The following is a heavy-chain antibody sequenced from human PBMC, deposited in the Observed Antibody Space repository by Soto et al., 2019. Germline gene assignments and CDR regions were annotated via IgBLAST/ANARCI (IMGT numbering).Heavy chain of an antibody. CDR2: ISSNGGST. V-gene: IGHV3-64D*08. CDR1: GFTFSSYA. Sequence: GGSLRLSCSASGFTFSSYAMHWVRQAPGKGLEYVSAISSNGGSTYYADSVKGRFTISRDNSKNTLYLQMSSLRAEDTAVYYCVKAGHYDFWSGPPLDYWGQGTLVTVSS. CDR3: VKAGHYDFWSGPPLDY. D-gene: IGHD3-3*01. J-gene: IGHJ4*02.